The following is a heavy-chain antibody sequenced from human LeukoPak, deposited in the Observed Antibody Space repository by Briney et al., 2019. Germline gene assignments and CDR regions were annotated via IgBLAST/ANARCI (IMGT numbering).Heavy chain of an antibody. CDR1: GGSISSSSYY. V-gene: IGHV4-39*01. J-gene: IGHJ5*02. CDR3: ASCHYYDSSDWFDP. D-gene: IGHD3-22*01. CDR2: IYYSGST. Sequence: PSETLSLTCTVSGGSISSSSYYWGWIRQPPGKGLEWIGSIYYSGSTYYNPSLKSRVTISVDTSKNQFSLKLSPVTAADTAVYYCASCHYYDSSDWFDPWGQGTLVTVSS.